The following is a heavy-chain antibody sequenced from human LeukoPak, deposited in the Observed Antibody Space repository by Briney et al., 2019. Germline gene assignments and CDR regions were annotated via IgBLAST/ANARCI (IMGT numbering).Heavy chain of an antibody. Sequence: ASVKVSCKASGYMFNGYYMHLVRQAPGQGLEWMGWINPNRGGTNYAQKFQGRVTMTRDTSINTAYMELSRLTSDDTALYYCARDVDHVDSTSKGLVDFWGQGTMVTVSS. J-gene: IGHJ3*01. CDR1: GYMFNGYY. CDR2: INPNRGGT. V-gene: IGHV1-2*02. D-gene: IGHD3-16*01. CDR3: ARDVDHVDSTSKGLVDF.